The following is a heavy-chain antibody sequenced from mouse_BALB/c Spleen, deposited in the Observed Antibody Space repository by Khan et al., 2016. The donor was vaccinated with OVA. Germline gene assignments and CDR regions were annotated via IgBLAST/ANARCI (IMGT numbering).Heavy chain of an antibody. CDR3: ARSYGGDFDY. Sequence: EVQLQESGPGLVKPSQSLSLTCTVTGYSITSDYAWNWIRQFPGNKLEWMGYISYSGNTKYNPSLKSRISITRDTSENQFFLQLNSVTTEDTATYYCARSYGGDFDYWGQGTTLTVSS. J-gene: IGHJ2*01. CDR1: GYSITSDYA. CDR2: ISYSGNT. D-gene: IGHD1-1*02. V-gene: IGHV3-2*02.